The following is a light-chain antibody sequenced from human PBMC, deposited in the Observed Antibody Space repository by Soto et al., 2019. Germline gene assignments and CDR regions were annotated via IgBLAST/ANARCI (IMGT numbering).Light chain of an antibody. V-gene: IGLV2-14*01. J-gene: IGLJ1*01. CDR2: EAT. CDR1: RSDNGASNS. Sequence: QSALTQPASVSGSPGQSITISCAGTRSDNGASNSVSWYQHLPGRSPTLIIYEATNRPSGVSERFSGSKAGDTASLTISGLQADDEAEYSCISSKTDDTFVFGSGNKVTVL. CDR3: ISSKTDDTFV.